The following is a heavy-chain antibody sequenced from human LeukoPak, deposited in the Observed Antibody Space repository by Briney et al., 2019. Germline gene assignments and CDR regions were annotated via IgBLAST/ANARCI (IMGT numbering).Heavy chain of an antibody. CDR3: AKDRMVYYGGNYYMDV. D-gene: IGHD4-23*01. Sequence: GGSLRLSCAASGFTFSSYGMHWVRQPPGKGMEWVTFIPYDGSNKYYADSVKGRFTISSDNSKNTLYLQMNSLRAEDTAVYYCAKDRMVYYGGNYYMDVWGKGTTVTVSS. CDR2: IPYDGSNK. CDR1: GFTFSSYG. J-gene: IGHJ6*03. V-gene: IGHV3-30*02.